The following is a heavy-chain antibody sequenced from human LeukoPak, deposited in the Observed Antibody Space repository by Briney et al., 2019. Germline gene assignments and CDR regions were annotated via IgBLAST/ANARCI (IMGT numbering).Heavy chain of an antibody. V-gene: IGHV4-38-2*02. J-gene: IGHJ6*03. CDR2: IYHSGST. CDR1: GYSISSPYY. CDR3: AREHCSGGSCYSIYYYYYMDV. Sequence: SETLSLTCTVSGYSISSPYYWGWIRQPPGKGLEWIGSIYHSGSTDYNPSLKSRVTISVDTSKNQFSLKLSSVTAADTAVYYCAREHCSGGSCYSIYYYYYMDVWGKGTTVTVSS. D-gene: IGHD2-15*01.